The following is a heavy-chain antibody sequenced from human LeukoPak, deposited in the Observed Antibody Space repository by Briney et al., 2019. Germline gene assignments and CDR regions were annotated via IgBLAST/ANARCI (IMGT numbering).Heavy chain of an antibody. Sequence: GASVKVSCKASGYTFTSYGISWVRQAPGQGLEWMGWISAYNGNTNYAQKLQGRVTMTTDTSTSTAYMGLRSMSSDATAVYYCARVGITMIVVVIPPDSWGQGPLVTVSS. V-gene: IGHV1-18*01. CDR3: ARVGITMIVVVIPPDS. CDR2: ISAYNGNT. CDR1: GYTFTSYG. J-gene: IGHJ4*02. D-gene: IGHD3-22*01.